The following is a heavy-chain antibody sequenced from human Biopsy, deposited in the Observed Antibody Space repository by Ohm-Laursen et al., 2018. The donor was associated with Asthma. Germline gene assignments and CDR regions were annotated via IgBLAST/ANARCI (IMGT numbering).Heavy chain of an antibody. J-gene: IGHJ6*02. CDR2: IYSGGTS. V-gene: IGHV3-66*02. Sequence: SLRLSCAASGFAVSRDHMFWVRQAPGKGLEWVSVIYSGGTSHTADSVKGRFTISRDNSKNTLYLQMNSLRVEDTAVYYCAREVVWFRELGGLDVWGHGTTVTVS. CDR3: AREVVWFRELGGLDV. D-gene: IGHD3-10*01. CDR1: GFAVSRDH.